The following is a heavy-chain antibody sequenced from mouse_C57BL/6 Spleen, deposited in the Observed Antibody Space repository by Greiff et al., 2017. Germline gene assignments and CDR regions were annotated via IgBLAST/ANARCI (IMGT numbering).Heavy chain of an antibody. J-gene: IGHJ3*01. CDR1: GYSITSGYY. V-gene: IGHV3-6*01. D-gene: IGHD2-5*01. CDR3: ARHYSNYEGAWFAY. CDR2: ISYDGSN. Sequence: EVKLVESGPGLVKPSQSLSLTCSVTGYSITSGYYWNWIRQFPGNKLEWMGYISYDGSNNYNPSLKNRISITRDTSKNQFFLKLNSVTTEDTATYYCARHYSNYEGAWFAYWGQGTLVTVSA.